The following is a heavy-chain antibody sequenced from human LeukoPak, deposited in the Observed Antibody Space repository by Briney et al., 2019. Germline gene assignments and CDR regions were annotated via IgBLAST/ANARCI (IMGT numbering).Heavy chain of an antibody. J-gene: IGHJ4*02. CDR1: GGSISDYY. Sequence: SETLSLTCTVSGGSISDYYWSWIRQSPGKGLEWIGYIYYSGTTNYNPSLKSRVTISVDTSKSQFSLKLSSVTAADTAVYYCAREGWSVSWGQGTLVTVSS. D-gene: IGHD2-15*01. CDR3: AREGWSVS. CDR2: IYYSGTT. V-gene: IGHV4-59*01.